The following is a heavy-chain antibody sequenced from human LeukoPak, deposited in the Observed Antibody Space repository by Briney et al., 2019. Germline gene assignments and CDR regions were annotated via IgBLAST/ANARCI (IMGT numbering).Heavy chain of an antibody. J-gene: IGHJ4*02. Sequence: GGSLRLSCAASGFTFSGYAMSWVRQAPGKGLEWVSAISGSGGSTYYADSVKGRFTISRDNSKNTLYLQMNSLRAEDTAVYYCAKGKIVVVVAVYDYWGQGTLVTVSS. D-gene: IGHD2-15*01. CDR2: ISGSGGST. CDR1: GFTFSGYA. V-gene: IGHV3-23*01. CDR3: AKGKIVVVVAVYDY.